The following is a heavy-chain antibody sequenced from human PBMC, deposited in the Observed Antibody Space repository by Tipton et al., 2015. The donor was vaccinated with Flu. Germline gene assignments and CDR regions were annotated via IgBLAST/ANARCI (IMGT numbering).Heavy chain of an antibody. J-gene: IGHJ4*02. CDR2: VSGGGANT. D-gene: IGHD5-12*01. Sequence: SLRLSCAASGFTFSRYAMSWVCQAPGKGLEWVSAVSGGGANTYYADSVKGRFTISRDNAKNSLYLQMNSLRAEDTAVYYCARDLGIVATSTFDYWGQGTLVTVSS. V-gene: IGHV3-23*01. CDR1: GFTFSRYA. CDR3: ARDLGIVATSTFDY.